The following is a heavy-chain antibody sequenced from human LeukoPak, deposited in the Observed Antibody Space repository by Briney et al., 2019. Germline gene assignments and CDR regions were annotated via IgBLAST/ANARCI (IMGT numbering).Heavy chain of an antibody. CDR3: ARDQVNYYGSEPDAFDI. Sequence: GGSLRLSCEASGFTFSTYWMAWVRQAPGKGLEWVANIKQDGSDINYVDSVKGRFTISRDNAKNSLYLQMNSLRAEDTAVYYCARDQVNYYGSEPDAFDIWGQGTMVTVSS. CDR2: IKQDGSDI. D-gene: IGHD3-10*01. V-gene: IGHV3-7*01. J-gene: IGHJ3*02. CDR1: GFTFSTYW.